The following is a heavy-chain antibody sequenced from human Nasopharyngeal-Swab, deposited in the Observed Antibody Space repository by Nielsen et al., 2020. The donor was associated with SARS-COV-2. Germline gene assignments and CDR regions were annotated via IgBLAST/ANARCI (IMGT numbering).Heavy chain of an antibody. Sequence: SVKVSCKVSGGTFSKYAISWVRQAPGQGLEWMGGIIVNLGMTKYAQKFKDGVIINADESTGTAYMELSSLRSEDTAVYYCATWGIGYGENAHATFDSWGQGTQVTVSS. J-gene: IGHJ4*02. CDR1: GGTFSKYA. V-gene: IGHV1-69*10. CDR2: IIVNLGMT. CDR3: ATWGIGYGENAHATFDS. D-gene: IGHD4-17*01.